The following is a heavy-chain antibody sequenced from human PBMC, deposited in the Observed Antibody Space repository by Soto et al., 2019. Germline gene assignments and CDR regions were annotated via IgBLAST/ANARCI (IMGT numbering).Heavy chain of an antibody. Sequence: SETLSLTCAVYGGSFSGYYWSWIRQPPGKGLEWIGEINHSGSTNYNPSLKSRVTISVDTSKNQFSLKLSSVTAADTAVYYCARFPIIDAGNFDYWGQGTLVPVSS. V-gene: IGHV4-34*01. CDR3: ARFPIIDAGNFDY. CDR2: INHSGST. J-gene: IGHJ4*02. D-gene: IGHD6-13*01. CDR1: GGSFSGYY.